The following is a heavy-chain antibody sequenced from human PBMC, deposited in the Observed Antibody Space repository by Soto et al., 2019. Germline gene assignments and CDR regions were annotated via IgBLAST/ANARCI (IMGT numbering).Heavy chain of an antibody. J-gene: IGHJ6*02. V-gene: IGHV3-30*03. CDR1: GFTLSSHV. CDR2: ISYDGNNR. Sequence: GGSLRLSCAASGFTLSSHVMHWVRQAPGKGLEWVAVISYDGNNRYYVESVKGRFTISRDNSKNTLYLEMNSLRTEDTAVYYAARTSSVHFGMDVWGQGTTVTVSS. D-gene: IGHD2-2*01. CDR3: ARTSSVHFGMDV.